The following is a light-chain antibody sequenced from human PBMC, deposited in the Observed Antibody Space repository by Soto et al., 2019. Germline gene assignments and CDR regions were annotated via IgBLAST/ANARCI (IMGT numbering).Light chain of an antibody. Sequence: IVLTQSPATLSLSPGESATLSCRASQNINTYLAWYQQKPGQPPRLLMFDASNRASGTPARFSGTGSGTDFTLTLSSLEPEDFGVYYCQQRTDWPPLTFGGGTNVQIK. CDR3: QQRTDWPPLT. J-gene: IGKJ4*01. V-gene: IGKV3-11*01. CDR1: QNINTY. CDR2: DAS.